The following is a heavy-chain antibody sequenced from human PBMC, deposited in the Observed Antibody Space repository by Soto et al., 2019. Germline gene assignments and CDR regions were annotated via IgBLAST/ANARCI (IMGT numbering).Heavy chain of an antibody. J-gene: IGHJ4*02. V-gene: IGHV4-30-2*01. D-gene: IGHD4-4*01. Sequence: SETLCLTCGVAGGTIRSGGYSCIWIRQPPGKGLEWIGYIYHSGSTYYNPSLKSRVTISVDTSKNQFSLKLSSVTAADTAVHYCARSGGLQHIDYWGQGTLVTRLL. CDR3: ARSGGLQHIDY. CDR1: GGTIRSGGYS. CDR2: IYHSGST.